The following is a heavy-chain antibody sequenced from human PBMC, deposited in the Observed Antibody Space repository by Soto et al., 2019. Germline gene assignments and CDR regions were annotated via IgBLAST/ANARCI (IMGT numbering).Heavy chain of an antibody. V-gene: IGHV3-30*18. D-gene: IGHD3-3*01. CDR2: ISYDGSNK. CDR1: GFTFSSYG. J-gene: IGHJ4*02. Sequence: GGSLRLSCAASGFTFSSYGMHWVRQAPGKGLEWEAVISYDGSNKYYADSVKGRFTISRDNSKNTLYLQMNSLRAEDTAVYYCAKALNDVFGVVNPDYWGQGTLVTVSS. CDR3: AKALNDVFGVVNPDY.